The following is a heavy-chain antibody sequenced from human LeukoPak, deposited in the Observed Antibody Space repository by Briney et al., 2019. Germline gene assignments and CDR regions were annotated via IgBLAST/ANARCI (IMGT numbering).Heavy chain of an antibody. CDR1: AFTFSSYA. J-gene: IGHJ6*03. V-gene: IGHV3-23*01. CDR2: ISGSGGSK. Sequence: GGSLRLSCGASAFTFSSYAMSGVRQAPGRGLEWVSAISGSGGSKYYADSVKGRFTISRDNSKYRLYLQMNRLRGEDTAVYYCAKGRGGRRYYYYYYMDVWGKGTTVTVSS. D-gene: IGHD3-10*01. CDR3: AKGRGGRRYYYYYYMDV.